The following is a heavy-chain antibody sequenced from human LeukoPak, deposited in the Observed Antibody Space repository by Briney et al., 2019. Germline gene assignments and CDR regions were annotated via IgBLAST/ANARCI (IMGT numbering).Heavy chain of an antibody. V-gene: IGHV1-2*04. CDR1: GYTFTGYY. J-gene: IGHJ4*02. D-gene: IGHD4-17*01. Sequence: ASVKVSCKASGYTFTGYYMHWVRQAPGQGLEWMGWINPNSGGTNYAQKFQGWVTMTRDTSISTAYMELSRLRSDDTAVYYCARGGYGDYVSFDYWGQGTLVTVSS. CDR2: INPNSGGT. CDR3: ARGGYGDYVSFDY.